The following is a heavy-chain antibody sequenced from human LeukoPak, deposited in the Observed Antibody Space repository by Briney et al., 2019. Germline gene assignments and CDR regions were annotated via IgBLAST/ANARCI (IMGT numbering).Heavy chain of an antibody. V-gene: IGHV3-21*01. J-gene: IGHJ6*03. Sequence: AGGSLRLSCAASGFTFSSYSMNWVRQAPGKGLEWVSSISSSSSYIYYADSVKGRFTISRDNAKNPLYLQMNSLRAEDTAVYYCARDQECSGGSCYYYYYYMDVWGKGTTVTVSS. CDR1: GFTFSSYS. CDR2: ISSSSSYI. D-gene: IGHD2-15*01. CDR3: ARDQECSGGSCYYYYYYMDV.